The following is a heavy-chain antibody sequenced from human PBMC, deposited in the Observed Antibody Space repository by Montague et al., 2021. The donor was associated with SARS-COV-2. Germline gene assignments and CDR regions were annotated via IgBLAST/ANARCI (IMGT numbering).Heavy chain of an antibody. Sequence: PALVKPTQTLTLTCTFSGFSLSTPNVGVGWIRQPPGKALEWVAVIYSNDEKRYSPSLRNRLTITKDTAKNQVVLSLTCVDPVDTATYYCAHLIRYYDIFTGIPFDYWGQGSQVTVSS. J-gene: IGHJ4*02. D-gene: IGHD3-9*01. V-gene: IGHV2-5*01. CDR1: GFSLSTPNVG. CDR2: IYSNDEK. CDR3: AHLIRYYDIFTGIPFDY.